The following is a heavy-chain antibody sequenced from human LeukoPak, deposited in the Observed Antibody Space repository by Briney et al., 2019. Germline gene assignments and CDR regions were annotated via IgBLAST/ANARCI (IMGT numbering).Heavy chain of an antibody. CDR2: ISGSGGCT. CDR3: AKLARVSGIATY. J-gene: IGHJ4*02. Sequence: TGGSLRLSCGASGFTFSSYAMSWVRQAPRKGLEWVSAISGSGGCTYYADSVKGRFTISRDNSKNTLYLQMNSLRAEDTAVYYCAKLARVSGIATYWGQGTLVTVSS. D-gene: IGHD6-13*01. V-gene: IGHV3-23*01. CDR1: GFTFSSYA.